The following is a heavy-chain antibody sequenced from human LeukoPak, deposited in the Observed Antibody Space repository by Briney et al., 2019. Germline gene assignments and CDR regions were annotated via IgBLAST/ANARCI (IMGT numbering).Heavy chain of an antibody. CDR3: ARIKSSGWYLDAFDI. J-gene: IGHJ3*02. CDR2: IYPGDSDT. CDR1: GYSFTSYW. V-gene: IGHV5-51*01. Sequence: GESLKISCKGSGYSFTSYWIGWVRQMPGKGVEWVGIIYPGDSDTGYSPSFQGQVTISADKSISTAYMQWSSLKASDTAMYYCARIKSSGWYLDAFDIWGQGTMVTVSS. D-gene: IGHD6-19*01.